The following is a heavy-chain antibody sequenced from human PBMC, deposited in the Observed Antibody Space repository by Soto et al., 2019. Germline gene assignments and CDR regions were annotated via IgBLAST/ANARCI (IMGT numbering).Heavy chain of an antibody. Sequence: SETLSLTCAVSGGSISSGGYSWSWIRQPPGKGLEWIGYIYHSGSTYYNPSLKSRVTISVDRSKNQFSLKLSSVTAADTAVYYCARDTPPIAAAGTPFGSSAYYYVMDVWGQGTTVTVSS. CDR3: ARDTPPIAAAGTPFGSSAYYYVMDV. CDR2: IYHSGST. CDR1: GGSISSGGYS. J-gene: IGHJ6*02. V-gene: IGHV4-30-2*01. D-gene: IGHD6-13*01.